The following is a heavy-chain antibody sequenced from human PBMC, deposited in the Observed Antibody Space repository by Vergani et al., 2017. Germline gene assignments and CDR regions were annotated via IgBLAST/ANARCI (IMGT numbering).Heavy chain of an antibody. CDR3: AKDGRENSDYGYFDY. Sequence: QVQLVESGGGVVQPGRSLRLSCAASGFRFSSYGMNWVRQAPGKGLEWVAVIWYDGSNKYYADSVKGRFTISRDNSKNTLYLQMNSLRAEDTAVYYCAKDGRENSDYGYFDYWGQGTLVTVSS. D-gene: IGHD4-17*01. CDR2: IWYDGSNK. CDR1: GFRFSSYG. V-gene: IGHV3-33*06. J-gene: IGHJ4*02.